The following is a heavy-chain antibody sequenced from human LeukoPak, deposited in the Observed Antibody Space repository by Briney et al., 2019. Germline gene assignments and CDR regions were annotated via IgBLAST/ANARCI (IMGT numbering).Heavy chain of an antibody. J-gene: IGHJ4*02. V-gene: IGHV4-31*03. Sequence: SESLSLTCTVSGGSISSGGYYWSWIRQHPGKGLEWIGYIYYSGSTYYNPSLKSRVTISVDTSKNQFSLKLSSATAADTAVYYCARLGHSSGYSYYFDYWGQGTLVTVSS. CDR2: IYYSGST. CDR1: GGSISSGGYY. CDR3: ARLGHSSGYSYYFDY. D-gene: IGHD3-22*01.